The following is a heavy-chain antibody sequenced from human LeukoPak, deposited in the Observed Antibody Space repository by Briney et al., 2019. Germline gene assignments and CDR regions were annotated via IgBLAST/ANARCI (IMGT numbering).Heavy chain of an antibody. CDR2: IYSDNT. J-gene: IGHJ4*02. CDR1: GFTVSSNS. CDR3: ARRAGAYSHPYDY. Sequence: GGSLRLSCTVSGFTVSSNSMSWVRQAPGKGLEWVSFIYSDNTHYSDSVKGRFTISRDNSKNTLYLQMNSLRAEDMAVYYCARRAGAYSHPYDYWGQGTLVTVSS. V-gene: IGHV3-53*01. D-gene: IGHD4/OR15-4a*01.